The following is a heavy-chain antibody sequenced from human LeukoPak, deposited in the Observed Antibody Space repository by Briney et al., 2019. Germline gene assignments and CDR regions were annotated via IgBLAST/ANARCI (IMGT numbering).Heavy chain of an antibody. J-gene: IGHJ4*02. V-gene: IGHV4-4*07. CDR1: GGSFSGYY. CDR3: ARDSHDEFDY. Sequence: SETLSLTCAVYGGSFSGYYWSWIRQPAGKGLEWIGRIYTSGSTNYNPSLKSRVTISVDTSKNQFSLKLSSVTAADTAVYYCARDSHDEFDYWGQGTLVTVSS. CDR2: IYTSGST.